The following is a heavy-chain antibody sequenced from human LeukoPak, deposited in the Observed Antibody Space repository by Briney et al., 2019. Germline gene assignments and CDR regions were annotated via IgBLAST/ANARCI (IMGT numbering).Heavy chain of an antibody. V-gene: IGHV4-34*01. D-gene: IGHD2-2*01. CDR3: AISVVPAARGFDP. J-gene: IGHJ5*02. CDR1: GGSFSGYY. Sequence: SETLSLTCAVYGGSFSGYYWSWIRQPPGKGLEWIGEINHSGSTNYNPSLESRVTISVDTSKNQFSLKLSSVTAADTAVYYCAISVVPAARGFDPWGQGTLVTVSS. CDR2: INHSGST.